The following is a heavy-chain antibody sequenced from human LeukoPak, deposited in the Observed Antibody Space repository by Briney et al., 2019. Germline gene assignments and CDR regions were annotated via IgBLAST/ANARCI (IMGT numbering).Heavy chain of an antibody. J-gene: IGHJ6*02. CDR3: AGGGYGSGSWFYYYYGMDV. D-gene: IGHD3-10*01. CDR2: INAGNGNT. V-gene: IGHV1-3*01. Sequence: ASVKVSCKASGYTFTSYAMHWVRQAPGQRLEWMGWINAGNGNTKYSQKFQGRVTITRDTSASTAYMELSSLRSEDTAVYYCAGGGYGSGSWFYYYYGMDVWGPGTTVTVSS. CDR1: GYTFTSYA.